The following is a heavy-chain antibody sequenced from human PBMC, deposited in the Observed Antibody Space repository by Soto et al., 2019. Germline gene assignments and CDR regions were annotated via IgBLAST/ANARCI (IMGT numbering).Heavy chain of an antibody. V-gene: IGHV4-59*01. D-gene: IGHD2-2*01. CDR3: ARSAPSGQLIIDY. Sequence: SETLSLTCTVSGGSISSYYWSWIRQPPGKGLEWIGYIYYSGSTNYNPSLKSRVTISVDTSKNQFSLKLSSVTAADTAVYYCARSAPSGQLIIDYWGQGTLVTVSS. CDR1: GGSISSYY. J-gene: IGHJ4*02. CDR2: IYYSGST.